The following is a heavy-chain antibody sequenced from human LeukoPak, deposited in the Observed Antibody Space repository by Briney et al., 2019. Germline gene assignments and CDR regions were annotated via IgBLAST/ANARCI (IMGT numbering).Heavy chain of an antibody. CDR3: ARAHITEGVVDGFDS. V-gene: IGHV4-31*03. D-gene: IGHD3-10*01. CDR2: IYYSGST. J-gene: IGHJ3*02. CDR1: GGSISSGGYY. Sequence: SETLSLTCTVSGGSISSGGYYWNWIRQHPGKGLEWIGFIYYSGSTYYNPSLKSRVTISVDTTKNQFSLRLSSVTAADTAVYYCARAHITEGVVDGFDSWGQGTMVTVSS.